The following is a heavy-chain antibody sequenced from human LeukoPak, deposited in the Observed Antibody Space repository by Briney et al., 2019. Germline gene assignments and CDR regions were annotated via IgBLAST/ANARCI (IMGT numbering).Heavy chain of an antibody. V-gene: IGHV3-43*02. Sequence: GGSLRLSXAASGFTFEDYAMHWVRQAPGKGLEWVSLISGDGIRTFYADSVKGRCTISRDNIKNSLYLQMNSLRTEDTALYYCAKDLGGDTFDIWGQGTMVTVSS. CDR2: ISGDGIRT. CDR3: AKDLGGDTFDI. D-gene: IGHD3-16*01. J-gene: IGHJ3*02. CDR1: GFTFEDYA.